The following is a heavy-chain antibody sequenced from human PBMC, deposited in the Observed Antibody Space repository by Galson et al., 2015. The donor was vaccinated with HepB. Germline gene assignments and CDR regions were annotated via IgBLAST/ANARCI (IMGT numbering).Heavy chain of an antibody. CDR2: IYYSGST. CDR3: ARVSGSGSYFSRVVHNWFDP. Sequence: LSLTCTVSGGSISSGGYYWSWIRQHPGKGLEWIGYIYYSGSTYYNPSLKSRVTISVDTSKNQFSLKLSSVTAADTAVYYCARVSGSGSYFSRVVHNWFDPWGQGTLVTVSS. V-gene: IGHV4-31*03. D-gene: IGHD3-10*01. J-gene: IGHJ5*02. CDR1: GGSISSGGYY.